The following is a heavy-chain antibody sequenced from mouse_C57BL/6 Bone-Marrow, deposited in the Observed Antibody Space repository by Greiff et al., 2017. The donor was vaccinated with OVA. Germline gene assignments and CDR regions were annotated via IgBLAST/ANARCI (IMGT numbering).Heavy chain of an antibody. Sequence: VQLQQSGAELVKPGASVKLSCTASGFNIKDYYMHWVKQRTEQGLEWIGRIDPEDGETKYAPKFQGKATLTADTSSNTAYLQLSSLTSEDTAVSYCAIDPHYGSSRDYFDYWGEGTTLTVSS. J-gene: IGHJ2*01. CDR2: IDPEDGET. CDR1: GFNIKDYY. V-gene: IGHV14-2*01. D-gene: IGHD1-1*01. CDR3: AIDPHYGSSRDYFDY.